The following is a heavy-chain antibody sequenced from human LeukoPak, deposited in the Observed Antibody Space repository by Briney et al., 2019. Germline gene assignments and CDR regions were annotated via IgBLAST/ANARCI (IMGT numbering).Heavy chain of an antibody. CDR3: ARARVWIGELLDSVGYFDL. D-gene: IGHD3-10*01. V-gene: IGHV4-38-2*02. CDR1: GYSIRNGYH. CDR2: IYQSGST. Sequence: SETLSLTCSVSGYSIRNGYHWGWIRQPPGKGLEWIGSIYQSGSTYDNPSLKSRVTISVDTSKNQFSLKLSSVTAADTAVYYCARARVWIGELLDSVGYFDLWGRGTLVTVSS. J-gene: IGHJ2*01.